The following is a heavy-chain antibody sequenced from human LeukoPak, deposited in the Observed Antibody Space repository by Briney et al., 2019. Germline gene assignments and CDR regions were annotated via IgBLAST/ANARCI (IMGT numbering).Heavy chain of an antibody. V-gene: IGHV3-11*01. J-gene: IGHJ4*02. D-gene: IGHD2-15*01. CDR1: GFTFSDYY. CDR3: AKGPPYCSGGSCYSPFDY. CDR2: ISSSGSTI. Sequence: GGSLRLSCAASGFTFSDYYMSWIRQAPGRGLEWVSYISSSGSTIYYADSVKGRFTISRDNSKNTLYLQMNSLRAEDTAVYYCAKGPPYCSGGSCYSPFDYWGQGTLVTVSS.